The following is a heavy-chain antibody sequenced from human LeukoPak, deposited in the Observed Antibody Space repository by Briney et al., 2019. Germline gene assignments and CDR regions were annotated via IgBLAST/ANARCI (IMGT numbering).Heavy chain of an antibody. V-gene: IGHV1-69*13. CDR1: GYTFTSYG. J-gene: IGHJ3*02. CDR3: AAWRCTNGVCYVTDAFDI. D-gene: IGHD2-8*01. Sequence: ASVKVSCKASGYTFTSYGISWVRQAPGQGLEWMGGIIPIFGTANYAQKFQGRVTITADESTSTAYMELSGLRSEDTAVYYCAAWRCTNGVCYVTDAFDIWGQGTMVTVSS. CDR2: IIPIFGTA.